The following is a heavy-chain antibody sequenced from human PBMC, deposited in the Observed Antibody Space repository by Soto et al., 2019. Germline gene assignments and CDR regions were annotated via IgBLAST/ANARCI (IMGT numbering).Heavy chain of an antibody. CDR3: ARERVVVVAATEDYYYGMDV. D-gene: IGHD2-15*01. CDR1: GGTFSSYA. Sequence: ASVKVSCKASGGTFSSYAISWVRQAPGQGLEWMGGIIPIFGTANYAQKFQGRVTITADESTSTAYMELSSLRSEDTAVYYCARERVVVVAATEDYYYGMDVWGQGTTVTVSS. J-gene: IGHJ6*02. V-gene: IGHV1-69*13. CDR2: IIPIFGTA.